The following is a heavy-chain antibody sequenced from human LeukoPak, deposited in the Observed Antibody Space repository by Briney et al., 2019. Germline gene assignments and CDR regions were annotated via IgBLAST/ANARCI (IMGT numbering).Heavy chain of an antibody. CDR2: IKQDGSEK. CDR1: GFTFSSYW. D-gene: IGHD6-13*01. Sequence: GGSLRLSCAASGFTFSSYWMNWVRQAPGKGLEWVANIKQDGSEKYYVDSVKGRFTISRDNAKNSLYLQMNSLRAEDTAVYYCAGWPSSSWYKVAAFGIWGQGTMVTVSS. CDR3: AGWPSSSWYKVAAFGI. J-gene: IGHJ3*02. V-gene: IGHV3-7*03.